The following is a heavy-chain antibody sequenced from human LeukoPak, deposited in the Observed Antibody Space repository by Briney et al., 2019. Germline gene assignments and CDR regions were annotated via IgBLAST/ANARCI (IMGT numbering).Heavy chain of an antibody. Sequence: SETLSLTCAVYGGSFSGYYWSWIRQPPGKGLEWIGEINHSGSTNYNPSLKCRVTISVDTSKNQFSLKLSSVTAADTAVYYCANTYYDYVWGSYRPYYFDYWGQGTLVTVSS. J-gene: IGHJ4*02. V-gene: IGHV4-34*01. CDR1: GGSFSGYY. D-gene: IGHD3-16*02. CDR2: INHSGST. CDR3: ANTYYDYVWGSYRPYYFDY.